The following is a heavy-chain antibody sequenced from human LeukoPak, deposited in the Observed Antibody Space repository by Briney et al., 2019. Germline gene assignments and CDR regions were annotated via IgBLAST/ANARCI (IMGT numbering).Heavy chain of an antibody. V-gene: IGHV5-51*01. J-gene: IGHJ5*02. Sequence: GESLKISCKGSGYSFTSYWIGWVRQMPGKGLEWMGIIYPGDSDTRYSPSFQGQVTISADKSISTAYLQWSSLKASDTAVYYCARSQSFAQYQLLYPYWFDPWGQGTLVTVSS. CDR3: ARSQSFAQYQLLYPYWFDP. CDR1: GYSFTSYW. D-gene: IGHD2-2*02. CDR2: IYPGDSDT.